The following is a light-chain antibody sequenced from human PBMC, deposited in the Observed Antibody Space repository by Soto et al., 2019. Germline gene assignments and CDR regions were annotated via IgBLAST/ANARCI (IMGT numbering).Light chain of an antibody. CDR1: QSISSY. CDR2: AGS. CDR3: QQSYSTPRT. Sequence: DIQMTQSPSSLPASVGDRVTITCRASQSISSYLNWYQQKPGKAPKLLIYAGSSLQSGVPSRFSGSGSGTDFTLTISSLQPEDFATYYCQQSYSTPRTFGQGTKV. J-gene: IGKJ1*01. V-gene: IGKV1-39*01.